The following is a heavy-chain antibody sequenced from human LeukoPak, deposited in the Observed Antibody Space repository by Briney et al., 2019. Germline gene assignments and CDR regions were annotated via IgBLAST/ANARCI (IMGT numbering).Heavy chain of an antibody. CDR2: VFRLQTVRT. CDR3: ARVLHAPYLIDS. V-gene: IGHV4-38-2*02. Sequence: KPSETPSLTCTVSDSSITSTYYWAWFRQPPGKGLEWIATVFRLQTVRTFYNPSLESRVTMSLDPSQNQFSLNLTSVTAADTALYFCARVLHAPYLIDSWGQGTLVTVSS. CDR1: DSSITSTYY. J-gene: IGHJ4*02. D-gene: IGHD2-8*01.